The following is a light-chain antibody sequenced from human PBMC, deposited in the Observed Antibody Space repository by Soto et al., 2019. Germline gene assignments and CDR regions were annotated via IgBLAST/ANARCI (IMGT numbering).Light chain of an antibody. CDR2: GAS. Sequence: EIVLTQSPATRSLSPGERATLSCRASQSLSKSLVWYQQKPGQAPRLLIDGASNRATGIPARFSVSGSGTDFTLTISSLENEDFAVYFCQQRSSWPLTFCGGTKVDIK. CDR3: QQRSSWPLT. V-gene: IGKV3-11*01. CDR1: QSLSKS. J-gene: IGKJ4*02.